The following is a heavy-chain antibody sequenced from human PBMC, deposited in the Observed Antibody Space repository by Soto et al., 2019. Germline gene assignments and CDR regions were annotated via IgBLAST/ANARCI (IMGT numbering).Heavy chain of an antibody. J-gene: IGHJ4*02. CDR1: GGSINNYY. D-gene: IGHD6-13*01. Sequence: SETLSLTCTVSGGSINNYYWSWIRQPPGRGLEWIGYIYYSGSTNYNPSLKRRLALSVHTSKNQYSLNLSSVTTADTAVYYCARAGTSSWYGYFDYWGQGAQVTVSS. CDR2: IYYSGST. CDR3: ARAGTSSWYGYFDY. V-gene: IGHV4-59*01.